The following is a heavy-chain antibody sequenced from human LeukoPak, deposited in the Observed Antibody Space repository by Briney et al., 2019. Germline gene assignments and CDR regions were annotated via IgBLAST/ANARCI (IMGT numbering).Heavy chain of an antibody. CDR3: ARIAVAGSVDY. CDR2: IYYSGST. J-gene: IGHJ4*02. CDR1: GGSISSYY. V-gene: IGHV4-59*01. D-gene: IGHD6-19*01. Sequence: SETLSLTRTVSGGSISSYYWSWIRQPPGKGLEWIGYIYYSGSTNYNPPLKSRVAISVDTSKNQFSLKLSSVTAADTAVYYCARIAVAGSVDYWGQGTLVTVSS.